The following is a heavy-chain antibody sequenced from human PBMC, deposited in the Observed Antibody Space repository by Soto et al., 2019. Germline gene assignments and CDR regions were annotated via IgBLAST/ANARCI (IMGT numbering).Heavy chain of an antibody. CDR3: AGHLGFGVGGAY. Sequence: ASVKVSSKVSGYTLTELSMHWVRQAPGKGLEWMGGFDPEAGETIYAQKFQGRVTMTEDTSTDTAYMELSSLSSEDTAVYYGAGHLGFGVGGAYWGQGTLVTVSS. J-gene: IGHJ4*02. CDR2: FDPEAGET. V-gene: IGHV1-24*01. D-gene: IGHD3-10*01. CDR1: GYTLTELS.